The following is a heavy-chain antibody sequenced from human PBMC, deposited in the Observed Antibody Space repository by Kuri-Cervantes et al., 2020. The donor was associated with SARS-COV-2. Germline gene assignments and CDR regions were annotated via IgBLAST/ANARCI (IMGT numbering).Heavy chain of an antibody. CDR2: ISYDGSNK. Sequence: GESLKISCAASGFTFSSYAMHWVRQAPGKGLEWVAVISYDGSNKYYADSVKGRFTISRDNSKNTLYLQMNSLRAEDTAVYYCARDKKWEPLLFLFDYWGQGTLVTVSS. CDR3: ARDKKWEPLLFLFDY. D-gene: IGHD1-26*01. V-gene: IGHV3-30*01. J-gene: IGHJ4*02. CDR1: GFTFSSYA.